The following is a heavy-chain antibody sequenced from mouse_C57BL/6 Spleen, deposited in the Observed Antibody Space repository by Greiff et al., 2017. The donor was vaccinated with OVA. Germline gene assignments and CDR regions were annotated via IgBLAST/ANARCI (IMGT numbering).Heavy chain of an antibody. J-gene: IGHJ4*01. V-gene: IGHV1-55*01. CDR1: GYTFTSYW. CDR3: ASTGKGYAMDY. Sequence: VQLQQSGAELVKPGASVKMSCKASGYTFTSYWITWVKQRPGQGLEWIGDIYPGSGSTNYNEKFKSKATLTVDTSSSTAYMQLSSLTSEDSAVYYCASTGKGYAMDYWGQGTSVTVSS. CDR2: IYPGSGST. D-gene: IGHD4-1*02.